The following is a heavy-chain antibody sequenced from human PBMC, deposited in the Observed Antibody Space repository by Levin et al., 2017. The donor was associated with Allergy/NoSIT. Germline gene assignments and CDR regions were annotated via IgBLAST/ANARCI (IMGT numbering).Heavy chain of an antibody. Sequence: RGESLKISCKGSGYSFTYYWIGWVRQMPGKGLEWMGIIYPGDSDAKYSPSFRGQVTFFADKSISTAYLHWSSPKTSDTATYYLARAQRGADYGGNDLYYWGQGTLVTVSS. CDR2: IYPGDSDA. CDR3: ARAQRGADYGGNDLYY. CDR1: GYSFTYYW. J-gene: IGHJ4*01. D-gene: IGHD4-23*01. V-gene: IGHV5-51*01.